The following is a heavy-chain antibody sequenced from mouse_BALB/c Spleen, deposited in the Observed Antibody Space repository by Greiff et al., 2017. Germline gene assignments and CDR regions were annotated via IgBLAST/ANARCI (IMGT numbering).Heavy chain of an antibody. J-gene: IGHJ4*01. CDR2: ISSGGGST. D-gene: IGHD2-12*01. V-gene: IGHV5-12-1*01. Sequence: EVKLMESGGGLVKPGGSLKLSCAASGFAFSSYDMSWVRQTPEKRLEWVAYISSGGGSTYYPDTVKGRFTISRDNAKNTLYLQMSSLKSEDTAMYYCARYDRYAMDFWGQGTSVTVSS. CDR3: ARYDRYAMDF. CDR1: GFAFSSYD.